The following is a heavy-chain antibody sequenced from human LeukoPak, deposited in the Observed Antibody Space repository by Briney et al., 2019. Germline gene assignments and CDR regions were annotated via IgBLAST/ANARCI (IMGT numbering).Heavy chain of an antibody. CDR2: INHSGST. CDR1: GGSFSGYY. D-gene: IGHD1-1*01. CDR3: ARGTGNFDY. Sequence: SETLSLTCAVYGGSFSGYYWSWIRQPPGEGLEWIGEINHSGSTNYNPSLKSRVTISVDTSKNQFSLKLSSVTAADTAVYYCARGTGNFDYWGQGTLVTVSS. J-gene: IGHJ4*02. V-gene: IGHV4-34*01.